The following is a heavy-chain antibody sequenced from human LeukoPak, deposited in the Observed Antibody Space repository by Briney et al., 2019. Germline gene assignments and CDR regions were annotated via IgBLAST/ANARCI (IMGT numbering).Heavy chain of an antibody. CDR2: ISSNGDNT. J-gene: IGHJ3*01. Sequence: GGSLRLSCSASGFPFNTYAIHRVRQAPGKGLEYAAGISSNGDNTDFADSAKGRFTISRDNSKSTLFLQMNSLRAEDTAVYFCTRDSALLGVAFDLWGQGTVVTVSS. CDR1: GFPFNTYA. D-gene: IGHD2-15*01. V-gene: IGHV3-64D*06. CDR3: TRDSALLGVAFDL.